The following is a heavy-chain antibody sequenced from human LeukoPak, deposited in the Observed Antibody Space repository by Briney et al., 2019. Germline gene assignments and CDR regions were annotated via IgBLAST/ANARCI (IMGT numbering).Heavy chain of an antibody. CDR2: IYYSGIT. Sequence: MPSETLSLTCTVSGGSISSYYWSWIRQPPGKGLEWIGYIYYSGITNYNPSLKSRVTISVDTSKNQFSLKLSSVTAADTAVYYCARGPDAFDIWGQGTMVTVSS. V-gene: IGHV4-59*01. CDR3: ARGPDAFDI. J-gene: IGHJ3*02. CDR1: GGSISSYY.